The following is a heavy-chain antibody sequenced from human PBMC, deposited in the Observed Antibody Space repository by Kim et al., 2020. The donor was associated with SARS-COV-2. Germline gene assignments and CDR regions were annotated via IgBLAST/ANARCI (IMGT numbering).Heavy chain of an antibody. J-gene: IGHJ4*02. CDR1: GFTFSSYW. D-gene: IGHD3-16*01. V-gene: IGHV3-74*01. CDR3: ARDLWGYPFY. Sequence: GGSLRLSCEASGFTFSSYWMHWVRQAPGKGLVWASRINGNGSPTSYADSVKGRFTISRDNAKNTLYLQMNGLGAEDTAVYYCARDLWGYPFYWGQGALVTVSS. CDR2: INGNGSPT.